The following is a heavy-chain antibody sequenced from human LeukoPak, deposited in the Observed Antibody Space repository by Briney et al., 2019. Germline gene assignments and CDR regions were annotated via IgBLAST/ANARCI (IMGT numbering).Heavy chain of an antibody. CDR3: ARGGYCSSTSCYFWFDP. CDR2: ISSSSSYI. CDR1: GFTLRAFG. J-gene: IGHJ5*02. V-gene: IGHV3-21*01. D-gene: IGHD2-2*01. Sequence: PGGSLRPSCAPSGFTLRAFGMTWVGQAPGKGLEWFSSISSSSSYIYYADSVKGRFTISRDNAKNSLYLQMNSLRAEDTAVYYCARGGYCSSTSCYFWFDPWGQGTLVTVSS.